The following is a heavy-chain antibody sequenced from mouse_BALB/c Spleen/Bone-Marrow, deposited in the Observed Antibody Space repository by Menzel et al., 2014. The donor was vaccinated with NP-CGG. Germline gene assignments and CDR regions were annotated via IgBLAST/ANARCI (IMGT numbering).Heavy chain of an antibody. CDR3: ARSYYGSSYYFDY. CDR1: GFTFSSFG. V-gene: IGHV5-17*02. Sequence: EVKLVESGGGLVQPGGSRKLSCAASGFTFSSFGMHWVRQAPEKGLEWVAYISSGSSTIYYADTVKGRFTISRDNPKNTLFLQMTSLRSVDAAMYYCARSYYGSSYYFDYWGQGTTLTVSS. J-gene: IGHJ2*01. CDR2: ISSGSSTI. D-gene: IGHD1-1*01.